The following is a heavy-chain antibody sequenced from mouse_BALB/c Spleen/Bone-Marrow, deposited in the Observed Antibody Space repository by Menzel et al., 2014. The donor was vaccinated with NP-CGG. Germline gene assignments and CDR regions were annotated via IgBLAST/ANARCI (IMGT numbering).Heavy chain of an antibody. Sequence: EVKLMESGGGLVQPGGSLKLSCAAPGFDFSRYWMSWVRQAPGKGLEWIGEINPGSNTINYTPSLKDKFIISRDNAKNTLYLQMSKVKSEDTALYYCARLGYYGWFAYWGQGTLVTVSA. J-gene: IGHJ3*01. CDR1: GFDFSRYW. D-gene: IGHD2-3*01. CDR3: ARLGYYGWFAY. CDR2: INPGSNTI. V-gene: IGHV4-1*02.